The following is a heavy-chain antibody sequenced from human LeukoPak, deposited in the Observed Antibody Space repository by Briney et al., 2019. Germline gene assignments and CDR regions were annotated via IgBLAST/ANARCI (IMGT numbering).Heavy chain of an antibody. CDR2: ISYDGSNK. D-gene: IGHD3-3*01. J-gene: IGHJ4*02. CDR3: ARGAVGFLEWLLWFGDC. V-gene: IGHV3-30-3*01. CDR1: GFTFTSYA. Sequence: PGRSLRLSCAASGFTFTSYAMHWVRQAPGKGLEWVAVISYDGSNKYYADSVKGRFTISRDNSKNTLYLQMNSLRAKDTAVYYCARGAVGFLEWLLWFGDCWGEGTLVTVSS.